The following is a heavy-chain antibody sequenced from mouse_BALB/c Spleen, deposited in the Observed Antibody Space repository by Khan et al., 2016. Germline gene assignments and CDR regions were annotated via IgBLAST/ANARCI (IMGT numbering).Heavy chain of an antibody. V-gene: IGHV1-18*01. D-gene: IGHD2-14*01. CDR1: GYTFTDYN. Sequence: VRLQQSGPELVKPGASVKIPCKASGYTFTDYNMDWVKQSHGKSLEWIGDINPNNGGTIYNQKFKGKDTLTVDKSSSKAYMELRSLTSEDTAVYYCARRYYRYPYDAMDYWCQGTSVTVSS. J-gene: IGHJ4*01. CDR3: ARRYYRYPYDAMDY. CDR2: INPNNGGT.